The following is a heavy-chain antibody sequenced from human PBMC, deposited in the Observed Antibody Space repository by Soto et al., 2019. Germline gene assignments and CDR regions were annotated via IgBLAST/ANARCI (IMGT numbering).Heavy chain of an antibody. CDR1: GYTLTNYG. Sequence: ASVTVSCKASGYTLTNYGVTWVRQAPGQGLEWLGRVTPYKADTNSAQNLQGRVTMATDTSTNTAYLELRSLRSDDTAVYFCATDGPSNSGNLYAFDIWGHGTMVTVSS. D-gene: IGHD5-12*01. CDR3: ATDGPSNSGNLYAFDI. CDR2: VTPYKADT. V-gene: IGHV1-18*04. J-gene: IGHJ3*02.